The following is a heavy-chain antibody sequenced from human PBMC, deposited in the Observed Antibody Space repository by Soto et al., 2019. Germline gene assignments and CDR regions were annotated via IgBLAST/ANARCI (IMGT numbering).Heavy chain of an antibody. J-gene: IGHJ5*01. CDR2: MNPNSGNT. CDR1: GYTFTNYD. CDR3: AKGPARTSVGDTIIDS. Sequence: AQVRVSCKASGYTFTNYDINWVRHVPGQGLEWMGWMNPNSGNTGSAPKFQGRVTMTRNTSISTAYMELSGLRFEDTAVYYCAKGPARTSVGDTIIDSCGQATLVTVSS. D-gene: IGHD1-26*01. V-gene: IGHV1-8*01.